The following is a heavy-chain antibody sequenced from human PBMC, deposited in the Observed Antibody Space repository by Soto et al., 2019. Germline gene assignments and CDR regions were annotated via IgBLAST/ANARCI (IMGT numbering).Heavy chain of an antibody. J-gene: IGHJ4*02. CDR2: ISPNSGGT. Sequence: GASVKVSCKASGYTFTDYYIYWVRQAPGQGLEWMGWISPNSGGTNYAQKFQGRVTMTRDTSISTAYMELSRLRSDDTAVYYCARAFCSPTCCSSNYWGQGTLVTVSS. D-gene: IGHD2-2*01. CDR1: GYTFTDYY. CDR3: ARAFCSPTCCSSNY. V-gene: IGHV1-2*02.